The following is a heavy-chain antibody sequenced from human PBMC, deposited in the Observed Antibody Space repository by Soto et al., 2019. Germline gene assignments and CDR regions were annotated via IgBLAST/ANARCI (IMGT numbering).Heavy chain of an antibody. D-gene: IGHD2-15*01. V-gene: IGHV3-74*02. CDR1: GFTFSNYW. CDR3: ARGDCVGGTCYSLAGSFYYDMDV. Sequence: EVQLVESGGGLVQPGGSLRLSCAASGFTFSNYWMYWVRQAPGKGLEWVSRINSDGSVSSHADSVRGRLTISRDNIKNTLYLHMARLIAEATAVYFCARGDCVGGTCYSLAGSFYYDMDVWGKGTTVTVFS. CDR2: INSDGSVS. J-gene: IGHJ6*03.